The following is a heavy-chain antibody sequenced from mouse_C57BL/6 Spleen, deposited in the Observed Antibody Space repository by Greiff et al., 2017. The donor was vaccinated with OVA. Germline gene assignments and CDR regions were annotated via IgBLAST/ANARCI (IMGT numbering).Heavy chain of an antibody. CDR3: ARATTVVPLYAMDY. CDR2: IWSDGST. D-gene: IGHD1-1*01. Sequence: VQLQESGPGLVAPSQSLSITCTVSGFSLTSYGVHWVRQPPGKGLEWLVVIWSDGSTTYNSALKSRLSISKDNSKSQVFLKMNSLQTDDTAMYYGARATTVVPLYAMDYWGQGTSVTVSS. V-gene: IGHV2-6*03. CDR1: GFSLTSYG. J-gene: IGHJ4*01.